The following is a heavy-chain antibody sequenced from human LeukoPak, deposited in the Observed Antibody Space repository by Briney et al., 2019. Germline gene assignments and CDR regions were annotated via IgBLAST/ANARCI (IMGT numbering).Heavy chain of an antibody. V-gene: IGHV4-59*08. CDR1: GGSISSYY. CDR2: IYYSGST. J-gene: IGHJ3*02. CDR3: ARRDFWSGKNAFDI. D-gene: IGHD3-3*01. Sequence: SETLSLTCTVSGGSISSYYWSWIRQPPGKGLEWIGYIYYSGSTYYNPSLKSRVTISVDTSKNQFSLKLSSVTAADTAVYYCARRDFWSGKNAFDIWGQGTMVTVSS.